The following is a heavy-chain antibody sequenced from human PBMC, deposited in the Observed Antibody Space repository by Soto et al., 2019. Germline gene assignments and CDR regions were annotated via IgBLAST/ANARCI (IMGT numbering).Heavy chain of an antibody. CDR1: GGTFSSYT. J-gene: IGHJ4*02. Sequence: GASVKVSCKASGGTFSSYTISWVRQAPGQGLEWMGRIIPILGIANYAQKFQGRVTITADKSTSTAYMELSSLRSEDTAVYYCARSKAQQWLVHDYWGQGTLVTVSS. V-gene: IGHV1-69*02. CDR2: IIPILGIA. CDR3: ARSKAQQWLVHDY. D-gene: IGHD6-19*01.